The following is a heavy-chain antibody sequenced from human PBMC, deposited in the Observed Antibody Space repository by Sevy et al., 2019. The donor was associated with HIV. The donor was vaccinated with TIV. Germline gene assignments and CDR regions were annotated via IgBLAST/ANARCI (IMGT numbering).Heavy chain of an antibody. CDR2: IRQEGSGE. CDR3: VRDKEVGASILDA. CDR1: GFNFRNFW. D-gene: IGHD1-26*01. J-gene: IGHJ5*02. V-gene: IGHV3-7*03. Sequence: GGSLRLSCVASGFNFRNFWMSWVRQAPGKGLESGAEIRQEGSGEYYVDSVKGRFTISRDNAKNSLYLQMNSLRDEDTAMYFCVRDKEVGASILDAWGQGTPVTVSS.